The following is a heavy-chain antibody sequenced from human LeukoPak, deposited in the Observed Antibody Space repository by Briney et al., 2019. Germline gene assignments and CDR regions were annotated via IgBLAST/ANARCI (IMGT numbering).Heavy chain of an antibody. CDR1: GFTFSSYS. V-gene: IGHV3-64*01. J-gene: IGHJ6*03. CDR2: ISSSGGNT. Sequence: GGSLRLSCAASGFTFSSYSMHWVRQAPGKGLEYVSAISSSGGNTYYAISVKGRFTISRDNSKNTLYLQMGSLRAEDMAVYYCARNGAPVVTAITPYYYYMDVWGKGTTVTVS. D-gene: IGHD2-21*02. CDR3: ARNGAPVVTAITPYYYYMDV.